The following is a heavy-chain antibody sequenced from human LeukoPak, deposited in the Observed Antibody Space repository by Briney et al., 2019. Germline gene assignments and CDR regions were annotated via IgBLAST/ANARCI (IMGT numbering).Heavy chain of an antibody. CDR1: GFTVSSNY. CDR3: ARVHIAAAGTIDY. J-gene: IGHJ4*02. Sequence: SGGSLRLSCAASGFTVSSNYMSWVRQAPGKGLEWVSVIYSGGSTYYADSVKGRFTISRDNSKNTLYLQMNSLRAEDTAVYYCARVHIAAAGTIDYWGQGTLVTASS. CDR2: IYSGGST. D-gene: IGHD6-13*01. V-gene: IGHV3-53*01.